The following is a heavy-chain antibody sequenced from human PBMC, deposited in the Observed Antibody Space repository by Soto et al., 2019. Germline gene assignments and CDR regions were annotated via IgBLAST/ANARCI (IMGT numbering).Heavy chain of an antibody. CDR1: GYSISSGYY. CDR3: ARETLYSSSWSVLWFDP. J-gene: IGHJ5*02. V-gene: IGHV4-38-2*02. CDR2: IYHSGST. Sequence: PSETLSLTCAVSGYSISSGYYWGWIRQPPGKGLERIGSIYHSGSTYYNPSLKSRVTISVDTSKNQFSLKLSSVTAADTAVYYCARETLYSSSWSVLWFDPWGQGTLVTVSS. D-gene: IGHD6-13*01.